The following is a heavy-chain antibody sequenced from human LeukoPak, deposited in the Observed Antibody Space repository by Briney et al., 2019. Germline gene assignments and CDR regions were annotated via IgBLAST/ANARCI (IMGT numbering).Heavy chain of an antibody. CDR3: ARGETYYYDSRGFDP. D-gene: IGHD3-22*01. V-gene: IGHV3-30-3*01. J-gene: IGHJ5*02. CDR2: ISYDGSNK. CDR1: GFTFSSYA. Sequence: GGSLRLSCAASGFTFSSYAMHWVRQAPGKGLEWVAVISYDGSNKYYADSVKGRFTISRDNSKNTLYLQMNSLRAEDTAVYYCARGETYYYDSRGFDPWGQGTLVTVPS.